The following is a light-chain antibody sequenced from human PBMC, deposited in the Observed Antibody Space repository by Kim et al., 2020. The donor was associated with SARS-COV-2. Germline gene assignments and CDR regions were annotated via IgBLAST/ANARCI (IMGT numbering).Light chain of an antibody. CDR1: GLRRYY. V-gene: IGLV3-19*01. CDR3: NSRDSNDNVV. J-gene: IGLJ2*01. Sequence: VALGQTVRLTCQGEGLRRYYATWFQQKPGQAPIFVIYGKNIRPSRIPDRFSGSSSGNTAFLTITGTQAGDEADYYCNSRDSNDNVVFGGGTQLTVL. CDR2: GKN.